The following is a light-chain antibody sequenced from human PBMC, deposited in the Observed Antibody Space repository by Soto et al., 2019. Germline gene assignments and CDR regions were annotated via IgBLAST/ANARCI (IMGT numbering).Light chain of an antibody. CDR2: AAS. Sequence: DIQMTQSPSSLSASVGDRVTITCRASQNIARYLNWYQHKPGKAPELLIYAASNLQDGVPSRFSGSGSGTEFTLNISSLQPEDFALYYCQQTYTTPASTFGQGTSVDVK. CDR3: QQTYTTPAST. J-gene: IGKJ1*01. CDR1: QNIARY. V-gene: IGKV1-39*01.